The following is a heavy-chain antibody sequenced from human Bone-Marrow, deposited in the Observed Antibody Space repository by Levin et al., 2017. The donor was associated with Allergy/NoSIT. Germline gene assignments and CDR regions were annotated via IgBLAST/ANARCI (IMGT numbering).Heavy chain of an antibody. V-gene: IGHV3-15*01. D-gene: IGHD4-17*01. Sequence: GGSLRLSCEASGFTLSNVWMSWVRQAPGKGLAWVGRIKGETDGGAVDYAAPVKGRFTISQDQSTNTLFLQMKSLKIEDTAVYYCAVDYGDFFDYWGLGTLVTVSS. CDR3: AVDYGDFFDY. J-gene: IGHJ4*02. CDR1: GFTLSNVW. CDR2: IKGETDGGAV.